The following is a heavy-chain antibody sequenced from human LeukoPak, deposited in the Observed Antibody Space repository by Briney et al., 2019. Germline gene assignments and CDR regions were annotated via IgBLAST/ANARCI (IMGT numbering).Heavy chain of an antibody. Sequence: SETLSLTCTVSGGSISSYYWSWIRQPAGKGLEWIGRIYTSGSTNYNPSLKSRVTMSVDTSKNQFSLNLSCVTAADTAVYYCARDGGGHYDFWSVSDNWFDPWGQGTLVTVSS. V-gene: IGHV4-4*07. CDR2: IYTSGST. J-gene: IGHJ5*02. CDR1: GGSISSYY. CDR3: ARDGGGHYDFWSVSDNWFDP. D-gene: IGHD3-3*01.